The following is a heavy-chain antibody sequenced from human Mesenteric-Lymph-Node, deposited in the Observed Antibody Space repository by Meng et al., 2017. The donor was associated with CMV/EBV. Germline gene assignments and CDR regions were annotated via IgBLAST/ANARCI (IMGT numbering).Heavy chain of an antibody. J-gene: IGHJ4*02. V-gene: IGHV4-34*01. Sequence: SQTRSLTCAVYGGSFSGYYWSWIRQPPGKGLEWIGEINHSGSTNYNPSLKSRVTISVDTSKNQFSLKLSSVTAADTAVYYCARGTGRSYYFDYWGQGTLVTVSS. CDR2: INHSGST. CDR3: ARGTGRSYYFDY. D-gene: IGHD3-9*01. CDR1: GGSFSGYY.